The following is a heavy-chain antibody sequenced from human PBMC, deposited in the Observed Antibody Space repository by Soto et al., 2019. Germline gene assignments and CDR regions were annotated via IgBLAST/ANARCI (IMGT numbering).Heavy chain of an antibody. D-gene: IGHD3-22*01. Sequence: GGSLRLSCAASGFTFSSYWMSWVRQAPGKGLEWVANIKQDGSEKYYVDSVKGRFTISRDNAKNSLYLQMNSLRAEDKAVDYCARSRMNMIVVVFEDWGEGSLV. CDR2: IKQDGSEK. CDR3: ARSRMNMIVVVFED. V-gene: IGHV3-7*01. CDR1: GFTFSSYW. J-gene: IGHJ4*02.